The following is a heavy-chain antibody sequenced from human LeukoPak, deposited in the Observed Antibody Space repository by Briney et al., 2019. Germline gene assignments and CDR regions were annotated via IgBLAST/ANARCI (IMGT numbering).Heavy chain of an antibody. J-gene: IGHJ4*02. CDR2: INPSGSI. CDR1: DGSFRGFY. V-gene: IGHV4-34*01. CDR3: AREGPHGSGIYYNPLDY. Sequence: SETLSLTCAVYDGSFRGFYWTWIRQPPGKGLEWIGEINPSGSINYNPSVKSRVTISVDTSKRQFSLKLISVTVADTALYYCAREGPHGSGIYYNPLDYWGQGALVIVSS. D-gene: IGHD3-10*01.